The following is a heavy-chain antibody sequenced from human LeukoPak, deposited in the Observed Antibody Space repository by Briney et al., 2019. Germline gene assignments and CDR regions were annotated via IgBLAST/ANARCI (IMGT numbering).Heavy chain of an antibody. CDR2: INHSGST. D-gene: IGHD3-10*01. CDR3: ARHPRLYYYGSGRPFDY. Sequence: SSETLSLTCAVYGGSFSGYYWSWIRQPPGKGLEWIGEINHSGSTNYNPSLKSRVTISVDTSKNQFSLKLSSVTAADTAVYYCARHPRLYYYGSGRPFDYWGQGTLVTVSS. J-gene: IGHJ4*02. CDR1: GGSFSGYY. V-gene: IGHV4-34*01.